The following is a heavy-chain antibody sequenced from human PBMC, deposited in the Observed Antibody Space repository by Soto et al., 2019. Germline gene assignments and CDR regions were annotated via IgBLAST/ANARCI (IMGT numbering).Heavy chain of an antibody. Sequence: EVPLLESGEGLVQPGGSLRLACAASGFTISIRAMSWVRQAPGKGLDWVSIISASGDNKYYADSVKGRFTISIDNSKNTLYLQENSLRAEDTAVYYCAKLTYSDLLSGSHDSWGQETLVTVSS. CDR3: AKLTYSDLLSGSHDS. CDR1: GFTISIRA. V-gene: IGHV3-23*01. D-gene: IGHD3-3*01. CDR2: ISASGDNK. J-gene: IGHJ4*02.